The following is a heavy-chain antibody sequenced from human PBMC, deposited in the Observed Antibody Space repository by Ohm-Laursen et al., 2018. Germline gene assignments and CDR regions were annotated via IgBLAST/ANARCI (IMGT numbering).Heavy chain of an antibody. CDR2: IYYSGDT. CDR3: ARDRSRRAVDFDF. Sequence: TLSLTCNVSGGSISSGGFYWGWLRLLPRKGLEWIGYIYYSGDTYYNPSLKSRVSISPDMSNNHFSLQLNSVTPEDTAVYYCARDRSRRAVDFDFWGQGTLVTVSS. CDR1: GGSISSGGFY. J-gene: IGHJ4*02. V-gene: IGHV4-31*03. D-gene: IGHD6-19*01.